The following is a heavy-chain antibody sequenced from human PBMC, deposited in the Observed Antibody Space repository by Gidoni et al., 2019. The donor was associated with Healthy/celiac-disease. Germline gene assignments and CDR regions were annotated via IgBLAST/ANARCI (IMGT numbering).Heavy chain of an antibody. V-gene: IGHV3-11*01. D-gene: IGHD5-12*01. J-gene: IGHJ4*02. CDR3: AREYERWLPHGPVDY. CDR1: GFTFSDYY. CDR2: ISSSGSTI. Sequence: QVQLVESGVGLVKPGGSLRLPCAASGFTFSDYYISWIRQAPGKGLEWVSDISSSGSTIYYADSVKGRFTISRDNAKNSLYLQMNSLRAEDTAVYYCAREYERWLPHGPVDYWGQGTLVTVSS.